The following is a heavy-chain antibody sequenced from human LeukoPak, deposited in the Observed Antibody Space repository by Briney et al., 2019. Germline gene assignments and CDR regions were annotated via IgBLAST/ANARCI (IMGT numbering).Heavy chain of an antibody. CDR2: INHSGST. CDR1: GFTFSNYA. V-gene: IGHV4-34*01. Sequence: GSLRLSCAASGFTFSNYAMSWVRQPPGKGLEWIGEINHSGSTNYNPSLKSRVTISVDTSKNQFSLKLSSVTAADTAVYYCARRGVVPAARRQFDYWGQGTLVTVSS. CDR3: ARRGVVPAARRQFDY. J-gene: IGHJ4*02. D-gene: IGHD2-2*01.